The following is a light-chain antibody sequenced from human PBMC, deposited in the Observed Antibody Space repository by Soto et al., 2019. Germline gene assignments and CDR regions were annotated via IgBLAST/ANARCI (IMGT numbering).Light chain of an antibody. V-gene: IGKV3-20*01. J-gene: IGKJ2*01. Sequence: EIVLTQSPGTLSLSPGERATLSCRASQNIISNYLAWYQQKPGQAPRLLIYGASSRATGIPDRFSGSGSGTGFTLTISRLEPEDFAVYYCQQYGSSPYTFGQGTKLEIK. CDR2: GAS. CDR1: QNIISNY. CDR3: QQYGSSPYT.